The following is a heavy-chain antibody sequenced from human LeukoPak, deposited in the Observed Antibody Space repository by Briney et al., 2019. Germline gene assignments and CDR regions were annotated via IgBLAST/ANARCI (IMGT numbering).Heavy chain of an antibody. Sequence: ASVKVSFKASGYTFTGYYMHWVRQAPGQGLEWMGWINPNSGGTNYAQKFQGRVTMTRDTSISTAYMELSRLRSDDTAVYYCARTISSSWTLGMDVWGQGTTVTVSS. J-gene: IGHJ6*02. CDR1: GYTFTGYY. D-gene: IGHD6-13*01. CDR2: INPNSGGT. CDR3: ARTISSSWTLGMDV. V-gene: IGHV1-2*02.